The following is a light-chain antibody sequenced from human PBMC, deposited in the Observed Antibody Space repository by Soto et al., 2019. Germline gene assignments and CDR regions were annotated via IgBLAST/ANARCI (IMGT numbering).Light chain of an antibody. V-gene: IGKV3-20*01. J-gene: IGKJ1*01. CDR2: DTS. CDR3: QQYGSSPGT. Sequence: EIVLTQSPCTLSLSPGERATLSCRASQSVSSSYLVWHQQKPGQAPRLLIYDTSTRATGVPDRFSGSGSGTDFALTISRVEPEDFAIYFCQQYGSSPGTFGQGTKVDIK. CDR1: QSVSSSY.